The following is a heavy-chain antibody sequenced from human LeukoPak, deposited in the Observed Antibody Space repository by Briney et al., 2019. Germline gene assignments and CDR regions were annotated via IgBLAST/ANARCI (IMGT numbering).Heavy chain of an antibody. J-gene: IGHJ4*02. Sequence: GGSLRLSCAASGFTFSSFSMNWVRQAPGKGLEWVSYISSSSSTIYSADSVKGRFTISRDNAKNSLYLQMNSLRAEDTAMHYCAREGYSSGWYEVWGQGTLVTVSS. CDR2: ISSSSSTI. CDR3: AREGYSSGWYEV. CDR1: GFTFSSFS. D-gene: IGHD6-19*01. V-gene: IGHV3-48*04.